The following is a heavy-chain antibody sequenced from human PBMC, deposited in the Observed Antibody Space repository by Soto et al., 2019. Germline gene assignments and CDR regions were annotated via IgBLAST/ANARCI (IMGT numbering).Heavy chain of an antibody. V-gene: IGHV1-69*01. Sequence: QVQLVQSGAEVKKPGSSVKVSCKASGGTFSSFAITWVRQAPGQGLEWIGGIIPIYGTPYYAQKFQGRVSITAAESTSTASMELSSLRPEGSAVYYCATGYTSSWSDYWGKGPLVSVSS. CDR2: IIPIYGTP. CDR1: GGTFSSFA. D-gene: IGHD6-13*01. J-gene: IGHJ5*01. CDR3: ATGYTSSWSDY.